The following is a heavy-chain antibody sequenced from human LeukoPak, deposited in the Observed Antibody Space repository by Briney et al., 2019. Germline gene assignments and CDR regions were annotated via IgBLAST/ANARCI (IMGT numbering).Heavy chain of an antibody. CDR2: ISSSGSTI. CDR1: GFTFSSYE. Sequence: GGSLRLPCAASGFTFSSYEMNWVRQAPGKGLEWVSYISSSGSTIYYADSVKGRFTISRGNSKNTLYLQMNSLRAEDTAIYYCAKGEGTFDYWGQGSLVTVSS. CDR3: AKGEGTFDY. J-gene: IGHJ4*02. V-gene: IGHV3-48*03.